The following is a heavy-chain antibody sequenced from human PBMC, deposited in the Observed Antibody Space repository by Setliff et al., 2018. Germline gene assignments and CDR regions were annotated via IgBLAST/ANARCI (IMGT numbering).Heavy chain of an antibody. CDR2: ISWNSGSI. CDR1: GFTFDDYA. CDR3: ARTHRVEATLDF. V-gene: IGHV3-9*01. D-gene: IGHD1-26*01. J-gene: IGHJ4*02. Sequence: PGGSLRLSCAASGFTFDDYAMHWVRQAPGKGLEWVSGISWNSGSIGYADSVKGRFTISRDNAKNSLYLQMNSLRAEDTALYYCARTHRVEATLDFWGRGTLVTVSS.